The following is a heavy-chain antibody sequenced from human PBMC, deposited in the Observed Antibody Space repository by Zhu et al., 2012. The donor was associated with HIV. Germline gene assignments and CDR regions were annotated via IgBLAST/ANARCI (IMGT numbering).Heavy chain of an antibody. CDR1: DDSVKGYS. J-gene: IGHJ4*02. CDR2: IDRRRNT. D-gene: IGHD1-1*01. CDR3: ALSWKNCFDY. V-gene: IGHV4-34*01. Sequence: QVRLEQWGAGLLKPSETLSLTCAVYDDSVKGYSWAWIRQSPEGGLEWIGEIDRRRNTNYNPSLSGRVSISVDTSRNQFSLTLSSVTAADTAVYYCALSWKNCFDYWPRGTPVIVSS.